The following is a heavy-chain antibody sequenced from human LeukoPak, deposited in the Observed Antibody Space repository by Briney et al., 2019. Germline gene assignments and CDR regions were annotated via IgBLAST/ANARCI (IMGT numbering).Heavy chain of an antibody. D-gene: IGHD2-2*02. Sequence: GGSLRLSCAASGFTFSSYGMHWVRQAPGKGLEWVAVISYDGSNKYYADSVKGRFTISRDNAKNSLYLQMNSLRAEDTAVYYCARGDIVVVPAAISSGYYYYYGMDVWGQGTTVTVSS. J-gene: IGHJ6*02. CDR3: ARGDIVVVPAAISSGYYYYYGMDV. CDR2: ISYDGSNK. CDR1: GFTFSSYG. V-gene: IGHV3-30*03.